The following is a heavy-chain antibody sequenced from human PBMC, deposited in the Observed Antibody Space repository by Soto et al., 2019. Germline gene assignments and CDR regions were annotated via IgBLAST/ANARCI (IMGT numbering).Heavy chain of an antibody. CDR2: IYYSGST. V-gene: IGHV4-59*01. CDR1: GGSISSYY. CDR3: ARYSGSSFDY. J-gene: IGHJ4*02. D-gene: IGHD1-26*01. Sequence: PSETLSLTCTVSGGSISSYYLSWIRQPPGKGLEWIGYIYYSGSTNYNPSLKSRVTISVDTSKNQFSLKLSSVTAADTAVYYCARYSGSSFDYWGQGTLVTVS.